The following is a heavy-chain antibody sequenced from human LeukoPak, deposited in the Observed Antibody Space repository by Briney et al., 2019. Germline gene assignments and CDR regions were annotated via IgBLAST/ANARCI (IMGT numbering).Heavy chain of an antibody. CDR3: ATPVYGDYRRNEYYFDY. Sequence: SVKVSCRASGGTFSRFTISWVRQAPGQGFEWMGGITPIFGTANYAQKFQGRVTITADESTSTAYMELSSLRSEDTAVYYCATPVYGDYRRNEYYFDYWGQGTLVTVSS. D-gene: IGHD4-17*01. J-gene: IGHJ4*02. CDR2: ITPIFGTA. V-gene: IGHV1-69*13. CDR1: GGTFSRFT.